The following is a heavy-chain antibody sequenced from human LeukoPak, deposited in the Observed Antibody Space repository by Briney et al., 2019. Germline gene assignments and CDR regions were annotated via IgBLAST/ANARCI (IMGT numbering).Heavy chain of an antibody. V-gene: IGHV1-2*02. Sequence: ASVKVSCKASGYTFTGQFLHWVRQAPGQGHEWMGWINPNSGGTIYAQKFQGRVTMTRDTSISAAYMELSGLRADDTAMYYCAREILAGTTNFDYWGQGTLVTVSS. CDR2: INPNSGGT. CDR3: AREILAGTTNFDY. D-gene: IGHD6-19*01. J-gene: IGHJ4*02. CDR1: GYTFTGQF.